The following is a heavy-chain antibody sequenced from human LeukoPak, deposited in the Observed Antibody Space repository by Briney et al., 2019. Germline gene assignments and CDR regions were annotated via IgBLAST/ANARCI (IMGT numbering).Heavy chain of an antibody. Sequence: GGSLRLSCAASGFTFSDYAMSWVRQAPEKGLEWVSTISHVGGTYYADSVRGRFTISRDNAKNSLYLQMNSLRVEDTAVYYCARLGLEVGGPNWFDPWGQGTLVTVSS. CDR1: GFTFSDYA. CDR3: ARLGLEVGGPNWFDP. J-gene: IGHJ5*02. D-gene: IGHD1-1*01. CDR2: ISHVGGT. V-gene: IGHV3-69-1*01.